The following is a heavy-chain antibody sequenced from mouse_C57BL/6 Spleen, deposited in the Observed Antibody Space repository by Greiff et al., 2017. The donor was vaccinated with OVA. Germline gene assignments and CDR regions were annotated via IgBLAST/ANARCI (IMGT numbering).Heavy chain of an antibody. CDR2: IWTGGGT. V-gene: IGHV2-9-1*01. CDR3: ASHYYGSSYEAMDY. Sequence: VQRVESGPGLVAPSQSLSITCTVSGFSLTSYAISWVRQPPGKGLEWLGVIWTGGGTNYNSALKSRLSISKDNSKSQVFLKMNSLQTDDTARYYCASHYYGSSYEAMDYWGQGTSVTVSS. CDR1: GFSLTSYA. J-gene: IGHJ4*01. D-gene: IGHD1-1*01.